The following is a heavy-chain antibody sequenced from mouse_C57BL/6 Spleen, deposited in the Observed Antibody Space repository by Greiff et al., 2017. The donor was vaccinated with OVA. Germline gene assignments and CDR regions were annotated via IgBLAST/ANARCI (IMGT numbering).Heavy chain of an antibody. CDR1: GYTFTNYW. CDR2: IYPGGGYT. D-gene: IGHD1-1*01. CDR3: ARSGGCSFFDY. J-gene: IGHJ2*01. Sequence: QVQLQQSGAELVRPGTSVKMSCKASGYTFTNYWIGWAKQRPGHGLEWIGDIYPGGGYTNYNEKFKGKATLTADKSSSTAYMQVSSLTSEDSAIYYCARSGGCSFFDYWGRGATLTVSS. V-gene: IGHV1-63*01.